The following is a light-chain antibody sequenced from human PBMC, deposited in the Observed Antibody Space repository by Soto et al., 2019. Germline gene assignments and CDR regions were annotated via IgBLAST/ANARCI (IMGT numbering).Light chain of an antibody. CDR1: QSVSIP. V-gene: IGKV3-15*01. CDR2: GAW. CDR3: QHRMNWPLT. J-gene: IGKJ5*01. Sequence: EVVMTQSPATLSVSPGERATLAASASQSVSIPLAWYQQKPGQAPRLLNCGAWNRASGIPARFSGSGSATEITLIISSLEPEDFAVYYCQHRMNWPLTFGQGTRLEIK.